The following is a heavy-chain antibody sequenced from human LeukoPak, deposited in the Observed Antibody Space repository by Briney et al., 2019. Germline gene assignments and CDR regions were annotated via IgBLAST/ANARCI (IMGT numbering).Heavy chain of an antibody. J-gene: IGHJ4*02. Sequence: KPSETLSLTCTVSDYYISSGHYWGWIRQPPGKGLEWIGNIHHAGATYYNPSLKSRVTISVDTSKNQFSVKLSSVTAADTAVYYCARDRGGYSSGWYIGYWGQGTLVTVSS. D-gene: IGHD6-19*01. CDR3: ARDRGGYSSGWYIGY. CDR1: DYYISSGHY. CDR2: IHHAGAT. V-gene: IGHV4-38-2*02.